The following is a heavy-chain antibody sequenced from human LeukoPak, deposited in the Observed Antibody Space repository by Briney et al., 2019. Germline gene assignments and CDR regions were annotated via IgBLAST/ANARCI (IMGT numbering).Heavy chain of an antibody. CDR2: IYNTGGT. V-gene: IGHV4-4*07. Sequence: PSETLSLTCTVSGGSIKNYFWAWIRQSAGKGLEWIGRIYNTGGTDFNPSLKSRVTLSVDTSKNQFSLTLASVTAADTAVYYCAREMRTYIGSGYYYDSWGQGTLVTASS. D-gene: IGHD3-3*01. CDR3: AREMRTYIGSGYYYDS. J-gene: IGHJ4*02. CDR1: GGSIKNYF.